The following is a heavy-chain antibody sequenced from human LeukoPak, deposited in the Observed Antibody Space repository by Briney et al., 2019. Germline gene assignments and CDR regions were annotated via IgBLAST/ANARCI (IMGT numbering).Heavy chain of an antibody. CDR2: IYYSGST. CDR3: ARSEGSWGSYFSN. D-gene: IGHD1-26*01. Sequence: PSETLSLTCTVSGGSITSYYWSWIRQPPGKGLEFIGYIYYSGSTAYSPSLKSRVTISVDTSKNQFSLKLSSVTAADTAVYYCARSEGSWGSYFSNWGQGTLVTVSS. J-gene: IGHJ4*02. V-gene: IGHV4-59*01. CDR1: GGSITSYY.